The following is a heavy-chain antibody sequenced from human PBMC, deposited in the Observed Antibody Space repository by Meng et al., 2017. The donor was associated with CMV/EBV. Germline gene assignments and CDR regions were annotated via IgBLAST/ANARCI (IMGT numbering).Heavy chain of an antibody. V-gene: IGHV1-18*01. D-gene: IGHD3-22*01. CDR2: ISAYNGNT. J-gene: IGHJ6*02. CDR1: GYTFTSYG. Sequence: SVKVSCKASGYTFTSYGISWVRQAPGQGLEWMGWISAYNGNTNYAQKLQGRVTMTTDTSTSTAYMELRSLRSDDTAVYYCARDYYDSSGYFDYYYGMDVWGQGTTVTVSS. CDR3: ARDYYDSSGYFDYYYGMDV.